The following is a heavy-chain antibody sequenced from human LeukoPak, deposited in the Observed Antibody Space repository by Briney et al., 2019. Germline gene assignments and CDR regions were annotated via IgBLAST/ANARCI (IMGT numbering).Heavy chain of an antibody. Sequence: ASVRVSCKASEFTFTAYYIHWVRQAPGQGLEWMGWINPNSGGTNYAQKFQGRVTMTRDTSISTAYMELSRLRSDDTAVYYCARGIEYSSSSSHFDYWGQGTLVTVSS. CDR2: INPNSGGT. D-gene: IGHD6-6*01. CDR1: EFTFTAYY. V-gene: IGHV1-2*02. J-gene: IGHJ4*02. CDR3: ARGIEYSSSSSHFDY.